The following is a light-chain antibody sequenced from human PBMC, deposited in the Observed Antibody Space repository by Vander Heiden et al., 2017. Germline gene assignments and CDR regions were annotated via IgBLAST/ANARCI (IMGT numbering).Light chain of an antibody. J-gene: IGKJ1*01. Sequence: SPSSVSSSLCDRHTITCRASQTINNYVNWYQQKPGNAPKLLIYTSSNLHSGVPSRFSGSGSGTEYTLTISSLEPEDFATYYCQHSYTTPRTFGQGTKV. CDR2: TSS. CDR1: QTINNY. V-gene: IGKV1-39*01. CDR3: QHSYTTPRT.